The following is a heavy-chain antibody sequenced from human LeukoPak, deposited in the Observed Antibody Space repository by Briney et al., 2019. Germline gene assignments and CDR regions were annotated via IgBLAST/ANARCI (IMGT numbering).Heavy chain of an antibody. J-gene: IGHJ2*01. D-gene: IGHD3-22*01. V-gene: IGHV4-39*01. CDR2: IYYSGRT. CDR3: ARGVTLIVVVIHDWYFDL. CDR1: GGSISSSSYY. Sequence: SETLSLTCTVSGGSISSSSYYWGWIRQPPGKGLEWIGNIYYSGRTYYNPSLKSRVTISVDTSKNQFSLKLSSVTAADTAVYYCARGVTLIVVVIHDWYFDLWGRGTVFTVSS.